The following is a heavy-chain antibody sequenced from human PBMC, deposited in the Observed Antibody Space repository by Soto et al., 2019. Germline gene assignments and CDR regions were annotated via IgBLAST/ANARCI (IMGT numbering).Heavy chain of an antibody. J-gene: IGHJ6*02. CDR3: VRMGFCSGASCNHYFYYYAMDV. V-gene: IGHV3-48*02. CDR2: ISSGGTTI. CDR1: GFSSSSYA. D-gene: IGHD2-15*01. Sequence: DVQLVETGGGLVQPGGSLRLSCAVSGFSSSSYAMNWVRQAPGKGLEWVSFISSGGTTIYYAASVEGRFTISRDTAQNSLCLQMDSLRDEDTVVYYCVRMGFCSGASCNHYFYYYAMDVWGQGTTVIVSS.